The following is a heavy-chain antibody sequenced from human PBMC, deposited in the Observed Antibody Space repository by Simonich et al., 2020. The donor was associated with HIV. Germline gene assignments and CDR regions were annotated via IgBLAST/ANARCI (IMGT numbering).Heavy chain of an antibody. J-gene: IGHJ4*02. Sequence: QVQLVQSGAEVKKPGSSVKVSCKASGGTFSSFAIRWVRQAPGLGLEWVVGTIPIIGTANYAQMFQGRVTITADESTSTAYMELSSLRSEDTGIYYCARKGGGRGVYYFDYWGQGTLVTVSS. CDR1: GGTFSSFA. V-gene: IGHV1-69*13. CDR2: TIPIIGTA. CDR3: ARKGGGRGVYYFDY. D-gene: IGHD3-10*01.